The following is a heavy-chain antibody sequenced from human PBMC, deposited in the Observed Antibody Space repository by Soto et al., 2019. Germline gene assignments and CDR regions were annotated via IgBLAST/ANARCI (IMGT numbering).Heavy chain of an antibody. V-gene: IGHV3-21*01. CDR1: GFTFSSYS. D-gene: IGHD4-4*01. J-gene: IGHJ6*03. CDR2: ISSSSSYI. CDR3: ARSDSSNYVYYYYYMDV. Sequence: EVQLVESGGGLVKPGGSLRLSCAASGFTFSSYSMNWVRQAPGKGLEWVSSISSSSSYIYYADSVKGRFTICRDNAENSLYLQMNSLRAEDTAVYYCARSDSSNYVYYYYYMDVWGKGTTVTVSS.